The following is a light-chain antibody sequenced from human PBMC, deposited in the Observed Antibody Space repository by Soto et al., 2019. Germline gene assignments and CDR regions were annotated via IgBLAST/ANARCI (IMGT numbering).Light chain of an antibody. V-gene: IGKV3-20*01. J-gene: IGKJ1*01. Sequence: IVLTHCPSTLCLSPRERATLFCRTTQSVSSCYLAWYQQKPGQAPRLLIYAASSRATGIPGRFSGSGSGTDFTLTISRLEPEDFAVYYCQQYGSSPQTFGQGTKVDIK. CDR3: QQYGSSPQT. CDR1: QSVSSCY. CDR2: AAS.